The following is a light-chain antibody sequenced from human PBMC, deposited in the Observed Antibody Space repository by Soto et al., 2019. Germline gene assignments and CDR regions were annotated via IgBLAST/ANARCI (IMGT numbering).Light chain of an antibody. J-gene: IGLJ2*01. CDR3: SSYTRTTTLV. Sequence: QSALTQPASVSGSPGQSITISCTGTSSDVGYYNFVSWYQQHPGKVPKLMIYEVSNRPSGVSNRFSGSKSGNTASLTISGLQAEDEADYYCSSYTRTTTLVFGGGTKLTVL. V-gene: IGLV2-14*01. CDR2: EVS. CDR1: SSDVGYYNF.